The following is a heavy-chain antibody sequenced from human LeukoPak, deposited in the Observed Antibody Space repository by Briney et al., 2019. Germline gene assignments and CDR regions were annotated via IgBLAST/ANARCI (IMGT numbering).Heavy chain of an antibody. CDR3: ARDGELGSPADAFDI. Sequence: GGSLRLSCAASGFTFTSYWMSWVRQVPGKGPEWVANIKQDGSETYYADSVKGQFTISRDNAKRSLYLQMNSLRAEDTAVYYCARDGELGSPADAFDIWGQGTMVTVSS. V-gene: IGHV3-7*01. CDR2: IKQDGSET. CDR1: GFTFTSYW. J-gene: IGHJ3*02. D-gene: IGHD1-26*01.